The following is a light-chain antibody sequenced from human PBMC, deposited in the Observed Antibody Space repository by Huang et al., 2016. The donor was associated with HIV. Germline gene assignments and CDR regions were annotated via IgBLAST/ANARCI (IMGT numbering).Light chain of an antibody. CDR2: VAS. CDR3: QQIYSTSIT. V-gene: IGKV1-39*01. Sequence: DIQMTQSPSSLSASVGDRVTITCRASQSISSYLNWYQQRPGKAPSLLIYVASSLQSGVPSRFSGSGSWTVFTLTISSLQPEDFATYYCQQIYSTSITFGQGTRLEIK. CDR1: QSISSY. J-gene: IGKJ5*01.